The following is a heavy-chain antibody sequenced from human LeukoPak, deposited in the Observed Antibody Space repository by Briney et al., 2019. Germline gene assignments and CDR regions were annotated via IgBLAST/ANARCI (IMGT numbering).Heavy chain of an antibody. CDR1: GFTFDDYA. D-gene: IGHD1-7*01. V-gene: IGHV3-9*01. Sequence: GGSLRLSCAASGFTFDDYAMHWVRQAPGKGLEWVSGISWNSGRIAYADSVKGRFTISRDNAKNSLYLQMNSLRAEDTALYYCAKVKLNSGPDPGGQPTLVTVSS. CDR2: ISWNSGRI. CDR3: AKVKLNSGPDP. J-gene: IGHJ5*02.